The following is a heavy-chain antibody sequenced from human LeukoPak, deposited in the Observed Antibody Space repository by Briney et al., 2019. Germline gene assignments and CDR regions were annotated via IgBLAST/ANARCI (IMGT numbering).Heavy chain of an antibody. CDR2: TNPAGSDK. CDR1: EFTFSNTW. J-gene: IGHJ4*02. D-gene: IGHD3-16*01. V-gene: IGHV3-7*01. Sequence: GGSLRLSCTGPEFTFSNTWMSWVRQPPGKGLEWASHTNPAGSDKFYVDSVNGPFTISRDNAKNLLSVQMNSLRAEDRAVYYCVTWGNTFSYWGQGTLVAVSS. CDR3: VTWGNTFSY.